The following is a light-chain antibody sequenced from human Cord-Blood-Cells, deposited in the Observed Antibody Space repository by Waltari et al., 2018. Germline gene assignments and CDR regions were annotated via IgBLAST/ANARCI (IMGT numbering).Light chain of an antibody. CDR3: QQYYSTPR. CDR1: QSVLYSSNKKNY. J-gene: IGKJ3*01. Sequence: DIVTTPSPDSLAVSLGERAHINCKSSQSVLYSSNKKNYLAWYQQKPGQPPKLLIYWASTRESGVPDRFSGRGSGTDFTLTISGLQAEDVAVYDCQQYYSTPRFGPGTKVDIK. V-gene: IGKV4-1*01. CDR2: WAS.